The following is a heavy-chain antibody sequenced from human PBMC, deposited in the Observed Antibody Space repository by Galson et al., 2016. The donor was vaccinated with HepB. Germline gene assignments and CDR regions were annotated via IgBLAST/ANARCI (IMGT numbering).Heavy chain of an antibody. Sequence: LVKPTQTLTLTCTFSGFSLSSSGVGVGWIRQSPGKALEWLALIYWNDDKRYSPSLKSRLTVTKDTSKNQVVLTLTNMDPVDTATYYCAHRRTSADYGSGKDHYFDYWGQGTLVTVSS. CDR3: AHRRTSADYGSGKDHYFDY. CDR2: IYWNDDK. V-gene: IGHV2-5*01. D-gene: IGHD3-10*01. J-gene: IGHJ4*02. CDR1: GFSLSSSGVG.